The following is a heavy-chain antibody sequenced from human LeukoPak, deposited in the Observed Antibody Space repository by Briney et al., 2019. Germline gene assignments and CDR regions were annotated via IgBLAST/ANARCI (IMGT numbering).Heavy chain of an antibody. J-gene: IGHJ4*02. D-gene: IGHD3-10*01. CDR1: GGSISSGGYS. Sequence: SETLSLTCAVSGGSISSGGYSWSWIRQPPGKGLEWIGYIYDSGSTYYNPSLKSRVTTSLDRSKNQFSLKLSSVTAADTAVYYCARYGGSGTYFFDYWGRGTLVTVSS. CDR2: IYDSGST. V-gene: IGHV4-30-2*01. CDR3: ARYGGSGTYFFDY.